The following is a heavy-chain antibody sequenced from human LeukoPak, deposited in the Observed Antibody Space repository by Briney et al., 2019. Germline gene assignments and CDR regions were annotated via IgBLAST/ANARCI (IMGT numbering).Heavy chain of an antibody. D-gene: IGHD1-26*01. V-gene: IGHV3-30*03. Sequence: GGSLRLSCAASGFTFSSYGMHWVRQAPGKGLEWVAVISYDGSNKYYADSVKGRFTISRDNSKNTLYLQMNSLRAEDTAVYYCARDPGGLSGSDPKSDYWGQGTLVTVSS. CDR2: ISYDGSNK. CDR3: ARDPGGLSGSDPKSDY. J-gene: IGHJ4*02. CDR1: GFTFSSYG.